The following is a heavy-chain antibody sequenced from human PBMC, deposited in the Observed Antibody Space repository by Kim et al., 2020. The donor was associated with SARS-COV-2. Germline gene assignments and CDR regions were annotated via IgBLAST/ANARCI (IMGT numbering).Heavy chain of an antibody. CDR3: AREEVAAAGNGYYYGMDV. CDR1: GFTFSSYG. V-gene: IGHV3-33*01. CDR2: IWYDGSNK. D-gene: IGHD6-13*01. J-gene: IGHJ6*02. Sequence: GGSLRLSCAASGFTFSSYGMHWVRQAPGKGLEWVAVIWYDGSNKYYADSVKGRFTISRDNSKNTLYLQMNSLRAEDTAVYYCAREEVAAAGNGYYYGMDVWGHGTTVTVSS.